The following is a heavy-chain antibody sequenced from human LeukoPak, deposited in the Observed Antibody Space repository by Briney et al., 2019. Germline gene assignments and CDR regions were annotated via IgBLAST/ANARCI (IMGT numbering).Heavy chain of an antibody. D-gene: IGHD6-25*01. CDR3: ARRNRGSFSAFDI. CDR2: MFDSGSS. V-gene: IGHV4-39*01. J-gene: IGHJ3*02. Sequence: PSETLSLTCTVSGASIISADYSWGWIRQSPGKGLEWMGSMFDSGSSYYNPSLESRVTIFVDTSKKQISLSLRSVTAADTAVYYCARRNRGSFSAFDIWGQGATITVSS. CDR1: GASIISADYS.